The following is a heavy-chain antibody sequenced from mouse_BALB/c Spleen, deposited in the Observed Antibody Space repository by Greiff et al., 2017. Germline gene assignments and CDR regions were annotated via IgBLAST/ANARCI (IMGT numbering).Heavy chain of an antibody. Sequence: EVKLMESGGGLVQPGGSRKLSCAASGFTFSSFGMHWVRQAPEKGLEWVAYISSGSSTIYYADTVKGRFTISRDNPKNTLFLQMTSLRSEDTAMYYCARGYYGSSGYFDVWGAGTTVTVSS. J-gene: IGHJ1*01. D-gene: IGHD1-1*01. CDR1: GFTFSSFG. V-gene: IGHV5-17*02. CDR3: ARGYYGSSGYFDV. CDR2: ISSGSSTI.